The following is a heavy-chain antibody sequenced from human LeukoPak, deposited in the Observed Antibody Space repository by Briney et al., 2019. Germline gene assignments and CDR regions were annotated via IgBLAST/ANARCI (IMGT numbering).Heavy chain of an antibody. Sequence: GGPLRLSCGASGFIFSSYAMHWVRQPPGNVQGQAAVISYDGIIKYYAYFVNRRFIISRDNSKNRRYLQMNSLRAEDTAVCYCAKVKDFWSGYFDYWGLGTLVTVSS. V-gene: IGHV3-30*04. CDR2: ISYDGIIK. CDR3: AKVKDFWSGYFDY. CDR1: GFIFSSYA. J-gene: IGHJ4*02. D-gene: IGHD3-3*01.